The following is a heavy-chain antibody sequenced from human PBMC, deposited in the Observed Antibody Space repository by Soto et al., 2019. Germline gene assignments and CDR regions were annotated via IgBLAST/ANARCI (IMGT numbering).Heavy chain of an antibody. D-gene: IGHD6-13*01. J-gene: IGHJ4*02. CDR1: GYTFTSYA. Sequence: QVQLVQSGAEVKKPGASVKVSCKASGYTFTSYAVHWVRQAPGQRLEWMGWVNAGNGNTKYSQKFQGRVTITRDTSASTTDMELSSLRPEDTSVYYCARDWITLIAAANFWGQGTLVTVSS. V-gene: IGHV1-3*01. CDR3: ARDWITLIAAANF. CDR2: VNAGNGNT.